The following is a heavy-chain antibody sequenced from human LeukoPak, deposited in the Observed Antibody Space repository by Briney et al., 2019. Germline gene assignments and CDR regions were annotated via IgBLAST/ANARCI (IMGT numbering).Heavy chain of an antibody. D-gene: IGHD5-18*01. Sequence: SETLSLTCTVSGGSISGYYWSWFRQPPGKGLEWIGFISYSGSTNYNPSLKSRVTISVDTSKNQFSLKLSSVTAADTAVYYCAREHTAGVDAFDIWGQGTMVTVSS. CDR2: ISYSGST. J-gene: IGHJ3*02. CDR3: AREHTAGVDAFDI. CDR1: GGSISGYY. V-gene: IGHV4-59*01.